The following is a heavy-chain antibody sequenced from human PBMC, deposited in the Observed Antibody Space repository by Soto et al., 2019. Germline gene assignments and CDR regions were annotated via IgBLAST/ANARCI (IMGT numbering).Heavy chain of an antibody. D-gene: IGHD3-22*01. CDR3: ARGRRYYDSSGYYSSGLIDY. J-gene: IGHJ4*02. CDR2: IWYDGSNK. V-gene: IGHV3-33*01. CDR1: GFTFSSYG. Sequence: GSLRLSCAASGFTFSSYGMHWVRQAPGKGLEWVAVIWYDGSNKYYADSVKGRFTISRDNSKNTLYLQMNSLRAEDTAVYYCARGRRYYDSSGYYSSGLIDYWGQGTLVTVSS.